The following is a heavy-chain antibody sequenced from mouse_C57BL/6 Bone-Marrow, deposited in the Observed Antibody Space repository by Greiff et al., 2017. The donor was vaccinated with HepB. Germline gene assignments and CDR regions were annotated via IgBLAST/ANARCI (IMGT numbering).Heavy chain of an antibody. Sequence: QVQLQQPGAELVKPGASVKLSCKASGYTFTSYWMHWVKQRPGQGLEWIGMIHPNSGSTNYNEKFKSKATLTVDKSSSTAYMQLSSLTFEDSAVYYCAWHYGSSPWYFDVWGTGTTVTVSS. CDR1: GYTFTSYW. CDR2: IHPNSGST. V-gene: IGHV1-64*01. CDR3: AWHYGSSPWYFDV. D-gene: IGHD1-1*01. J-gene: IGHJ1*03.